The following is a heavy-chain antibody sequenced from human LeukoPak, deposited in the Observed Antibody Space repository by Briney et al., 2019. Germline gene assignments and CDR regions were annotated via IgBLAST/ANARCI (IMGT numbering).Heavy chain of an antibody. J-gene: IGHJ5*02. CDR1: GFTFSSYA. V-gene: IGHV3-23*01. CDR3: AKGAGTDRT. CDR2: ISAGGVST. Sequence: AGGSLRLSCAASGFTFSSYAMSWVRQAPGKGLERVSAISAGGVSTYYADSVKGRFTISRDNSKNTLYLQMNSLRAEDTAVYYCAKGAGTDRTWGQGTLVTVSS.